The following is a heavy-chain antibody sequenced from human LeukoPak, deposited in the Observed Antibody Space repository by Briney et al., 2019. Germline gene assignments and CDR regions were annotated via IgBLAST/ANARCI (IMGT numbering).Heavy chain of an antibody. Sequence: KSSETLSLTCAVSGVSISTGSYSWAWIRQPPGRGLEWIGSISYGGSTYYNPSLKSRVTISVDTSKNQFSLRLNSVTAADTAVYYCARHWSSGYSRPIGYWGQGTLVTVSS. CDR3: ARHWSSGYSRPIGY. CDR2: ISYGGST. D-gene: IGHD3-22*01. V-gene: IGHV4-39*01. CDR1: GVSISTGSYS. J-gene: IGHJ4*02.